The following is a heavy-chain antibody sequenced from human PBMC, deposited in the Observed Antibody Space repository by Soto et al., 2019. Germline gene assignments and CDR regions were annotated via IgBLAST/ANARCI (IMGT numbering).Heavy chain of an antibody. D-gene: IGHD6-13*01. CDR3: AKAPTPYSSSLRRQDY. Sequence: PSETLSLTCTVSGGSVSSGSYYWSWIRQPPGKGLEWIGYIYYSRSTNYNPSLKSRVTISVDTSKNQFSLKLSSVTAADTAVYYCAKAPTPYSSSLRRQDYWGQGTLVTVSS. CDR2: IYYSRST. J-gene: IGHJ4*02. V-gene: IGHV4-61*01. CDR1: GGSVSSGSYY.